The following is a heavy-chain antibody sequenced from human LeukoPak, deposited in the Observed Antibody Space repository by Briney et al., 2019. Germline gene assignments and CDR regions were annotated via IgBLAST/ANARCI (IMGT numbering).Heavy chain of an antibody. CDR3: ASFDP. J-gene: IGHJ5*02. V-gene: IGHV4-59*12. CDR2: IYNSGSL. Sequence: PSETLSLTCTVSGGSISGYYWSWIRQAPGKGLEWIGYIYNSGSLNYNPSLKSRVTIAVDTSENQFSLKLSSVTAADTAVYYCASFDPWGQGTLVTVSS. CDR1: GGSISGYY.